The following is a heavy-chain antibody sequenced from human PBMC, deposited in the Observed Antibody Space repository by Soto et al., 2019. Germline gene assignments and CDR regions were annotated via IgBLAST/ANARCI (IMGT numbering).Heavy chain of an antibody. CDR1: GFTFSSYS. D-gene: IGHD3-10*01. J-gene: IGHJ6*02. Sequence: GGSLRLSCAASGFTFSSYSMNWVRQAPGKGLEWVSYISSSSSTIYYAGSVKGRFTISRDNAKNSLYLQMNSLRDEDTAVYYCARDRQITMVRGVPYYYYGMDVWGQGTTVTVSS. CDR2: ISSSSSTI. CDR3: ARDRQITMVRGVPYYYYGMDV. V-gene: IGHV3-48*02.